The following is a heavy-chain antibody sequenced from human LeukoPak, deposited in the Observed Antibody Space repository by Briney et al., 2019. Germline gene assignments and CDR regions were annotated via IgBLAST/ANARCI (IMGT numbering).Heavy chain of an antibody. J-gene: IGHJ6*03. Sequence: GASVKVSCKASGGTFSSYAISWVRQAPGQGLEWMGGIIPIFGTANYAQKFQGRVTITTDESTSTAYMELSSLRSEDTAVYYCASHYSNYGALYYYYYMDVWGKGTPVTVSS. CDR1: GGTFSSYA. V-gene: IGHV1-69*05. CDR3: ASHYSNYGALYYYYYMDV. D-gene: IGHD4-11*01. CDR2: IIPIFGTA.